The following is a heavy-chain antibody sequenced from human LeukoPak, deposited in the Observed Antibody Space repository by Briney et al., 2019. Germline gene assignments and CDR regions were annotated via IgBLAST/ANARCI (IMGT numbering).Heavy chain of an antibody. D-gene: IGHD2-2*01. CDR3: AKGTNAFSCDH. CDR1: GFTFSSYA. V-gene: IGHV3-30*02. Sequence: GGSLRLSCAASGFTFSSYAMYWVRQAPGEGLEWVALAHHDGTKYYSDSVKGRFTVSRDNSKNTVYLQMSSLRAEDTAVYYCAKGTNAFSCDHWGQGTLVTVSS. J-gene: IGHJ4*02. CDR2: AHHDGTK.